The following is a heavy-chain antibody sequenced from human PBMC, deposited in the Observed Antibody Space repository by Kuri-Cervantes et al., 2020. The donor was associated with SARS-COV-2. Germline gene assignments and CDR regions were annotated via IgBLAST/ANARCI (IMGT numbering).Heavy chain of an antibody. CDR1: GYTFTSYG. CDR2: MNPNSGNT. Sequence: ASVKVSCKASGYTFTSYGISWVRQAPGQGLEWMGWMNPNSGNTGYAQKFQGRVTMTRNTSISTAYMELSSLRFEDTAVYYCARGRDNWNYWDVWGQGTTVTVSS. V-gene: IGHV1-8*02. CDR3: ARGRDNWNYWDV. J-gene: IGHJ6*02. D-gene: IGHD1-7*01.